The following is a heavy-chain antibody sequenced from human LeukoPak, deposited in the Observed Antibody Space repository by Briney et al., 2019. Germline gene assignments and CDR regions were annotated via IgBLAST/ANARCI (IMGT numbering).Heavy chain of an antibody. V-gene: IGHV2-5*02. Sequence: SGPTLVNPTQTLTLTCTFSGFSLSTSGVGVGWIRQPPGKALEWLALIYWDDDKRYSPSLRSRLTITKDTSKNHVVLTMTNMDPVDTATYYCAYRRFSTSDFDYWGQGTLVTVSS. CDR1: GFSLSTSGVG. CDR3: AYRRFSTSDFDY. CDR2: IYWDDDK. J-gene: IGHJ4*02. D-gene: IGHD6-6*01.